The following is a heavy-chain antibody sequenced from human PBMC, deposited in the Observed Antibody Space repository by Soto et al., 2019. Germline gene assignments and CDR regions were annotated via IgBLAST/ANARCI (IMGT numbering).Heavy chain of an antibody. CDR2: ISGSTSYI. CDR1: GFSFSDYS. D-gene: IGHD2-2*01. CDR3: ARDGPFCSGTGCRDYYHYMDF. V-gene: IGHV3-21*01. Sequence: EVQLVESGGGLVKPGGSLRLSCAASGFSFSDYSLNCVRQAPGKGLEWVSSISGSTSYIYYAESLQGRFTVSRDNAEKSLYLKMNSLRAEDTAGYHCARDGPFCSGTGCRDYYHYMDFWGKGTTVSVSS. J-gene: IGHJ6*03.